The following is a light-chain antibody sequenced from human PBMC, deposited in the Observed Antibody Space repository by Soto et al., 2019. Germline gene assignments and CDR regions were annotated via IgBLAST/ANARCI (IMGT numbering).Light chain of an antibody. CDR2: DVT. CDR3: SSFAGDGYWV. V-gene: IGLV2-23*02. CDR1: SSDVGSYNI. Sequence: QSALTQPPSVSGSPGRSISISCTGTSSDVGSYNIVSWYQQQSGEAPKLIISDVTKRPSGVSARFFGSKSGNTASLTISELQPEDEADYYCSSFAGDGYWVFGGGTKLTVL. J-gene: IGLJ3*02.